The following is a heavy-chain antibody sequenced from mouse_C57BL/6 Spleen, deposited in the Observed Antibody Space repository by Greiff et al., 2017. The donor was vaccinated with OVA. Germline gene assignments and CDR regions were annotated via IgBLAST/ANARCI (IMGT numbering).Heavy chain of an antibody. CDR1: GYSFTGYY. Sequence: VQLQQSGPELVKPGASVKISCKASGYSFTGYYMNWVKQSPEKSLEWIGEINPSTGGTTYNQKFKAKATLTVDKSSSTAYMQLKSLTSEDSAVYYCARGTYSNWFAYWGQGTLVTVSA. D-gene: IGHD2-5*01. CDR2: INPSTGGT. J-gene: IGHJ3*01. V-gene: IGHV1-42*01. CDR3: ARGTYSNWFAY.